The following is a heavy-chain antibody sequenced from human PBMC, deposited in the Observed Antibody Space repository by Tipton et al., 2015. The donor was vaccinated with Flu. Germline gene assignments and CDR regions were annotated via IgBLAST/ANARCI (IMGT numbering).Heavy chain of an antibody. J-gene: IGHJ5*02. CDR2: INPSGGST. Sequence: QLVQSGTEVKKPGASVKVSCKASGYTFTSYYMHWVRQTPGQGLERMGIINPSGGSTSYAQKFQGRVTMTRDTSTSTVYMELSSLRSEDSAVFSFARGPTFTFFPFDPCGQVTLVTVSS. CDR3: ARGPTFTFFPFDP. D-gene: IGHD3-3*01. CDR1: GYTFTSYY. V-gene: IGHV1-46*01.